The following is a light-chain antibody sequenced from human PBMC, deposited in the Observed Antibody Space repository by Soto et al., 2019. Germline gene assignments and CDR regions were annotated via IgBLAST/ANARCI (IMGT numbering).Light chain of an antibody. V-gene: IGKV1-5*03. CDR1: QNIDRW. CDR3: QHYNSYPWT. J-gene: IGKJ1*01. CDR2: GAS. Sequence: DIQMPQSPSTLSASVGDRVTITCRASQNIDRWLAWYQQKPGKAPNLLIYGASSLESGVPSRFSGSGSGTEFTLTISSLRPDDFATYYCQHYNSYPWTFGQGTKVEIK.